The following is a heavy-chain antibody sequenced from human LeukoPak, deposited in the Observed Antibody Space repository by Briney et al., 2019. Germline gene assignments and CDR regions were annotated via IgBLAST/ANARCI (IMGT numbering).Heavy chain of an antibody. CDR1: GYTFTSYA. Sequence: ASVKVSCKASGYTFTSYAMHWVRQAPGQRLEWMGWINAGNGNTKYSQKFQGRVTITRDTSASTAYMELSSLRSEDTAAYYCALSLDGSYYYYYGMDVWGQGTTVTVSS. V-gene: IGHV1-3*01. D-gene: IGHD3-16*02. CDR2: INAGNGNT. J-gene: IGHJ6*02. CDR3: ALSLDGSYYYYYGMDV.